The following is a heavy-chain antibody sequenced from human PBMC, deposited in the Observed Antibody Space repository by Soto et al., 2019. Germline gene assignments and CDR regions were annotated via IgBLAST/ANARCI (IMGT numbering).Heavy chain of an antibody. J-gene: IGHJ4*02. CDR2: INHSGST. CDR3: ARGRVSSGWYRDY. V-gene: IGHV4-34*01. CDR1: GGSFSGYY. Sequence: QVQLQQWGAGLLKPSETLSLTCTVYGGSFSGYYWSWIRQPPGKGLEWIGEINHSGSTNYNPSLKSRVTISVDTSKNQFSRKLNSVTAADTAVYFCARGRVSSGWYRDYWGQGTLVTVSS. D-gene: IGHD6-19*01.